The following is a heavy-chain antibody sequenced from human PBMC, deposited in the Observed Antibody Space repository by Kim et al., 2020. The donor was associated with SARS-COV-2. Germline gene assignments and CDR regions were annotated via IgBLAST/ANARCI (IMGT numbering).Heavy chain of an antibody. V-gene: IGHV3-21*01. Sequence: AATVKGRFTISRDNGKDSRYLHMNSLRAEDTAVYYCASGPYDSSGYYYVWGQGTLVTVSS. CDR3: ASGPYDSSGYYYV. J-gene: IGHJ1*01. D-gene: IGHD3-22*01.